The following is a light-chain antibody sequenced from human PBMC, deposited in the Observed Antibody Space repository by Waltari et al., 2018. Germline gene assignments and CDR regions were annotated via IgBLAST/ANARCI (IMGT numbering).Light chain of an antibody. Sequence: QSALTQPASVSGSPGQSITISCTGTSSDVGGYNYASWYQQHPAKAPKPMIYVVSNRPSGVSNRFSGSKSGNTASLTISGLQAEDEADYYCSSYTSSSTYVFGTGTKVTVL. CDR1: SSDVGGYNY. J-gene: IGLJ1*01. V-gene: IGLV2-14*01. CDR3: SSYTSSSTYV. CDR2: VVS.